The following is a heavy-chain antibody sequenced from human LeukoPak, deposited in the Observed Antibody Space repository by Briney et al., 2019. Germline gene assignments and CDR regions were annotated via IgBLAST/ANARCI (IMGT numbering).Heavy chain of an antibody. D-gene: IGHD3-22*01. CDR1: GFTFSSYS. J-gene: IGHJ4*02. CDR2: ISSSSSYI. V-gene: IGHV3-21*01. Sequence: SGGSPRLSCAASGFTFSSYSMNWVRQPPGKGLEWVSSISSSSSYIHYADSVKGRFTISRDNAKNSLYLQMNSLRAEDTAVYYCARQSITMTQYYFDYWGQGTLVTVSS. CDR3: ARQSITMTQYYFDY.